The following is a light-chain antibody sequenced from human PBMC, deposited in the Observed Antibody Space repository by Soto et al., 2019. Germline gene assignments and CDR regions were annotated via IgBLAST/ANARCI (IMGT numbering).Light chain of an antibody. Sequence: EIVVTQSPATLSLSPGNRATLSCRASESVSRYLAWYQQKPGQAPRLIIYDASSRAAGIPARFSGSGSGTDFTLTITSREPEDFGVYYCQQRSDWPSTFGGGTKVEIK. CDR2: DAS. V-gene: IGKV3-11*01. CDR1: ESVSRY. J-gene: IGKJ4*01. CDR3: QQRSDWPST.